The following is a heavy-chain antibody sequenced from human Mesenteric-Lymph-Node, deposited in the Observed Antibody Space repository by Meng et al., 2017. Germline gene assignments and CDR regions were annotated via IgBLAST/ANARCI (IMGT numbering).Heavy chain of an antibody. Sequence: ASVKVSCKASGYTFTSYDINWVRQATGQGLEWMGWMNPNSGNTGYAQKFQGRVTITRNTSISTAYMELSSLRSEDTAVYYCASGLTRRWYCGGDCPDAFDIWGQGTMVTVSS. CDR2: MNPNSGNT. CDR1: GYTFTSYD. D-gene: IGHD2-21*02. J-gene: IGHJ3*02. CDR3: ASGLTRRWYCGGDCPDAFDI. V-gene: IGHV1-8*03.